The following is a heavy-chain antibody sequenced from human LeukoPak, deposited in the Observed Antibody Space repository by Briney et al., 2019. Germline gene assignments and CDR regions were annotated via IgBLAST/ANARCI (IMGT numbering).Heavy chain of an antibody. V-gene: IGHV1-2*02. Sequence: GAAVKVSCKASGYTFTSYYMHWVRQAPGQGLEWMGWINPNSGGTKFAQKFQGRVTMTRDTSISTAYMELSRLRSDDTAVYYCARHVGYSNWFDPWGQGTLVTVSS. CDR2: INPNSGGT. CDR1: GYTFTSYY. D-gene: IGHD2-15*01. J-gene: IGHJ5*02. CDR3: ARHVGYSNWFDP.